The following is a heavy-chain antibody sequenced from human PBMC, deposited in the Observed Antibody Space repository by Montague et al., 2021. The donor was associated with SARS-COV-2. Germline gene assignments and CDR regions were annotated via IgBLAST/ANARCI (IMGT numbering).Heavy chain of an antibody. CDR3: ARGLWFGELLSLYYYYGMDV. CDR1: GDSVSSNSAA. Sequence: CAISGDSVSSNSAAWNWIRQSPSRGLEWLGGTYYRSKWYNDYAVXVKSRITINPDTSKNQFSLQLNSVTPEDTAVYYCARGLWFGELLSLYYYYGMDVWGQGTLVTVSS. J-gene: IGHJ6*02. D-gene: IGHD3-10*01. CDR2: TYYRSKWYN. V-gene: IGHV6-1*01.